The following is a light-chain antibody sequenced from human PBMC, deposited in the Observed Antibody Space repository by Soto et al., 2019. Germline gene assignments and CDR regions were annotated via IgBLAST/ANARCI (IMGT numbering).Light chain of an antibody. J-gene: IGLJ1*01. CDR3: SSFTSSDTLEV. CDR2: EVS. Sequence: QSVLLQPASVSGSPGQPITISCTGTSRDVGGSNYVSWYQHHPHRAPKLLIYEVSYRPSGVSSRFSGSKSGNTASLTISGLQAEDEADYYCSSFTSSDTLEVFRVGTQGAV. V-gene: IGLV2-14*01. CDR1: SRDVGGSNY.